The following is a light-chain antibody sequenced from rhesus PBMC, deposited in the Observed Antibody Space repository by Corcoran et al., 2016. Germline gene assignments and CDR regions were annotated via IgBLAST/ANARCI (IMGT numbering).Light chain of an antibody. J-gene: IGKJ2*01. V-gene: IGKV1-22*01. CDR1: QGISSW. Sequence: DIQMTQSPSSLSASVGDTVTITCRASQGISSWLAWYQQNPGKAPKLLNYTASSLQSGVPSRFSGSGSGTDVTLTISSLQSEDFATYYCQQYSSRPYSFGQGTKVEIK. CDR2: TAS. CDR3: QQYSSRPYS.